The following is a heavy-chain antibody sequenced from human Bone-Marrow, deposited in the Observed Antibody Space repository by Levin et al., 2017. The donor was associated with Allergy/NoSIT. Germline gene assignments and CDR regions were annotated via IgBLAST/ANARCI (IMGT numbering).Heavy chain of an antibody. J-gene: IGHJ5*02. CDR2: IHYSGST. CDR3: ARVSAATADP. D-gene: IGHD6-13*01. Sequence: GSLRLSCTVSGGSISNYYWGWIRQPPGKGLECLGYIHYSGSTTYNPSLRSRVTISIDTSKNQFSLRLSSVTTADTAVYYCARVSAATADPWGQGTLVTVSS. V-gene: IGHV4-59*01. CDR1: GGSISNYY.